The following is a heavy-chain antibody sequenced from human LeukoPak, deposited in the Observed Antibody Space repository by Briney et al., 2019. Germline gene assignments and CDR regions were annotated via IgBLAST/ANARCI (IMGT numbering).Heavy chain of an antibody. CDR3: ASLKEPWFGGLIPNY. D-gene: IGHD3-10*01. Sequence: GGSLRLSCAASGFTFSDYYMSWIRQAPGKGLEWVSYISSSSSYTNYADSVKGRFSISRDNAKNSLYLQMSSLRAEDTAVYYCASLKEPWFGGLIPNYWGQGTLVTVSS. J-gene: IGHJ4*02. CDR1: GFTFSDYY. V-gene: IGHV3-11*06. CDR2: ISSSSSYT.